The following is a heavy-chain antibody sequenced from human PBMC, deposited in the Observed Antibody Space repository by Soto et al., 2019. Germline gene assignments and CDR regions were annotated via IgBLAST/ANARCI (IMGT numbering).Heavy chain of an antibody. CDR1: GGSFSGYY. V-gene: IGHV4-34*01. CDR3: ERGRRYYDSSGYYHY. Sequence: SETLSLTCAVYGGSFSGYYWSWIRQPPGKGLEWIGEINHSGSTNYNPSLKSRVTISVDTSKNQLSLKLSSVTAADTAVYYCERGRRYYDSSGYYHYWGQGTLVTVSS. D-gene: IGHD3-22*01. CDR2: INHSGST. J-gene: IGHJ4*02.